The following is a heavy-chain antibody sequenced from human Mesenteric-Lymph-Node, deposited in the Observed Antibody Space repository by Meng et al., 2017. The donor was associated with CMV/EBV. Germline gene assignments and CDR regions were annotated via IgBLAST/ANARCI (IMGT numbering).Heavy chain of an antibody. Sequence: ASVKVSCKASGYTFTGYYMHWVRQAPGQGLEWMGWINPNSGGTNYAQKFQGRVTMTRDTSISTAYMELSRLRSDDTAVYYCARDGLRRPTGYYYGMDVWGQGTTVTVSS. CDR3: ARDGLRRPTGYYYGMDV. V-gene: IGHV1-2*02. D-gene: IGHD4-17*01. J-gene: IGHJ6*02. CDR1: GYTFTGYY. CDR2: INPNSGGT.